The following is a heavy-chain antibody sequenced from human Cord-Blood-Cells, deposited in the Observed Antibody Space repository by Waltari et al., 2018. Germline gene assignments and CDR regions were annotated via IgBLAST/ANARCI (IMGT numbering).Heavy chain of an antibody. Sequence: EVQLVESGGGLVQPGRSLRLSCAASGFTFDDYAMHWVRQAPGKGLEWVSGISWNSRSIGYADSVKGRFTISRDNAKNSLYLQMNSLRAEDMALYYCAKAPIGIAAAGHFDYWGQGTLVTVSS. V-gene: IGHV3-9*03. CDR2: ISWNSRSI. CDR3: AKAPIGIAAAGHFDY. J-gene: IGHJ4*02. CDR1: GFTFDDYA. D-gene: IGHD6-13*01.